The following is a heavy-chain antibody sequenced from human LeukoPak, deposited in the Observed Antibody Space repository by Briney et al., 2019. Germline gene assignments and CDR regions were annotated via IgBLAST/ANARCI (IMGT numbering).Heavy chain of an antibody. CDR3: ARRSYYYDSSGYYYAFDY. CDR1: GYTFTSYG. CDR2: ISAYNGNT. V-gene: IGHV1-18*01. J-gene: IGHJ4*02. Sequence: ASVTVSCTASGYTFTSYGISWVRQAPGQGLEWMGWISAYNGNTNYAQKLQGRVTMTTDTSTSTAYMELRSLRSDDTAVYYCARRSYYYDSSGYYYAFDYWGQGTLVTVSS. D-gene: IGHD3-22*01.